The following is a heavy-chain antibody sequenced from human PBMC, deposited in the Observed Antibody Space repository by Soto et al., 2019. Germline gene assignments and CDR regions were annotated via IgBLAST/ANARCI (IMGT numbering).Heavy chain of an antibody. CDR1: GYTCSNYG. CDR3: SSGPHYYDSGKPSWSTSD. D-gene: IGHD3-10*01. J-gene: IGHJ4*02. Sequence: QVQLVQSGGEVKKPGASGTVSCKASGYTCSNYGITWVRQAPGQGLAWMGWISPYNGNTNYAQQLQGRVTMTTDTPTSTVYMDRRSLRSDDTAVYYFSSGPHYYDSGKPSWSTSDGGQGTLVTVSS. CDR2: ISPYNGNT. V-gene: IGHV1-18*04.